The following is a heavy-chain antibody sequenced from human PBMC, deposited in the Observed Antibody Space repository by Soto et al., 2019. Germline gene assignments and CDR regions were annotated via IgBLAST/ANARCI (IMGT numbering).Heavy chain of an antibody. J-gene: IGHJ3*02. CDR1: GFTFSRYA. CDR3: ARDSGGYAFDI. Sequence: EVQLVESGGGLVQPGGSLRLSCAASGFTFSRYAMHWVRLAPGKGLEYVSAISSSGGTTYYANSVKGRFTISRDNSKNTLYLQMGSLRTEDTAVYYCARDSGGYAFDIWGQGTMVTVSS. D-gene: IGHD3-10*01. V-gene: IGHV3-64*01. CDR2: ISSSGGTT.